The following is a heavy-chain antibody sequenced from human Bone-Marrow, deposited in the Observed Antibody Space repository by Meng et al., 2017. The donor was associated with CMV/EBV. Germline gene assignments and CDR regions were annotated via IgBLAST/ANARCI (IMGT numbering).Heavy chain of an antibody. D-gene: IGHD3-16*01. V-gene: IGHV3-30-3*01. CDR3: ARDLGTKGNIETIDY. Sequence: SGFTFSSYAMHWVRQAPGKGLEWVAVISYDGSNKYYADSVKGRFTISRDNSKNTLYLQMNSLRAEDTAVYCCARDLGTKGNIETIDYWGQGTLVTVSS. CDR2: ISYDGSNK. CDR1: GFTFSSYA. J-gene: IGHJ4*02.